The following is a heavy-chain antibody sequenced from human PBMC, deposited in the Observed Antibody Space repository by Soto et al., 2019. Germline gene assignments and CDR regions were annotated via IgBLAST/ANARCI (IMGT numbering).Heavy chain of an antibody. J-gene: IGHJ6*03. D-gene: IGHD5-18*01. CDR1: GGSFSDYY. CDR2: INYSGST. CDR3: ARRGRVPGYPYYYYMDV. V-gene: IGHV4-34*01. Sequence: SETLSLTCAVYGGSFSDYYWSWIRQPPGKGLEWIGEINYSGSTNYNPSLKSRVTISVDTSKNQFSLNLSSVTAADTAVYYCARRGRVPGYPYYYYMDVWGKGTTVTVSS.